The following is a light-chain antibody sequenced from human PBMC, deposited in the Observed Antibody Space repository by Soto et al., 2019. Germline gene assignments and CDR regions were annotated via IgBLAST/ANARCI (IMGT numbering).Light chain of an antibody. CDR1: QRASRQY. V-gene: IGKV3-20*01. J-gene: IGKJ1*01. CDR3: QDFDSPQWT. CDR2: SVS. Sequence: VLTQSPDTLSLSPGDRATLSCRANQRASRQYLSWYQQRPGQPPRLLIYSVSMRADGIPDRFSGSGSGSEFTLTINRLEPEDFAVYYCQDFDSPQWTFGQATKIE.